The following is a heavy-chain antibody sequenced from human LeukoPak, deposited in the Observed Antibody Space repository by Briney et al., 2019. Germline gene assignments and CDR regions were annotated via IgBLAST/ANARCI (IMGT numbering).Heavy chain of an antibody. CDR2: IWHDGSDK. V-gene: IGHV3-33*01. Sequence: PGGSLRLSCVASGFSFSSYDMHWVRQAPGKGLEGVAVIWHDGSDKYYADSVKGRFTISRDNPKNTLYLQMNSLRAEDTAVYYCARRVYCSGSTCYTGPDALDIWGQGTMVTVSS. CDR1: GFSFSSYD. J-gene: IGHJ3*02. CDR3: ARRVYCSGSTCYTGPDALDI. D-gene: IGHD2-2*02.